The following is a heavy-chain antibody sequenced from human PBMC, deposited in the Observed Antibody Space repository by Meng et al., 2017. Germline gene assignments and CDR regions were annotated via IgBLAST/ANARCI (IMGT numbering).Heavy chain of an antibody. CDR1: GFTFRNYW. CDR2: IKPDGTMT. V-gene: IGHV3-74*01. CDR3: ARSDWFDP. J-gene: IGHJ5*02. Sequence: QLVESGGGLVQSGGSLRLSCTASGFTFRNYWMHWVRQAPGKGLVWVSRIKPDGTMTVYADSVKGRFTISRDNAKNTLYLQMNSLRSDDTAVYYCARSDWFDPWGQGTLVTVSS.